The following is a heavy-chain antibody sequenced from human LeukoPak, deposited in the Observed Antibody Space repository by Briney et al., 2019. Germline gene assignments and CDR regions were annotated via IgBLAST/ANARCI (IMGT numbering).Heavy chain of an antibody. V-gene: IGHV3-11*01. CDR2: ISSSGSTI. J-gene: IGHJ4*02. Sequence: GGSLRLSCAASGFTFSDYYMSWIRQAPGKGLEWVSYISSSGSTIYYADSVKGRFTISRDNAKNSLYLQMSSLRAEDTAVYYCARVGSSWYSDYFDYWGQGTLVTVSS. D-gene: IGHD6-13*01. CDR1: GFTFSDYY. CDR3: ARVGSSWYSDYFDY.